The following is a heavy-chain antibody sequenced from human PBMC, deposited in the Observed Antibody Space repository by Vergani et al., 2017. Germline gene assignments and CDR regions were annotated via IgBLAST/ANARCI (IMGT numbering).Heavy chain of an antibody. J-gene: IGHJ4*02. Sequence: EVQLLESGGGLVQPGGSLRLSCAASGFTFSSYAMSWVRQAPGKGLEWVSAISGSGGSTYYADSVKGRFTISRDNSKNTLYLQMNSLRAEDTAVYYCARDLDVVVVAGVSYYFDYWGQGTLVTVSS. D-gene: IGHD2-15*01. CDR2: ISGSGGST. CDR3: ARDLDVVVVAGVSYYFDY. CDR1: GFTFSSYA. V-gene: IGHV3-23*01.